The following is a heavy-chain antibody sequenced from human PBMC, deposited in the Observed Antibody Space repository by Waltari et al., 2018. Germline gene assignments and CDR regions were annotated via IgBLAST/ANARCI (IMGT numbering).Heavy chain of an antibody. CDR3: ATSTGEVRYGMDV. Sequence: EVQLLESGGGLVQPGGSLRLYCAASGFTFTSYAMSWVRQAPGKGLEWVSAISGRGGSTYYADAVKGRFTISRDNSKNTLYLQMNSLRAEDTAVYYCATSTGEVRYGMDVWGQGTTVTVSS. J-gene: IGHJ6*02. CDR2: ISGRGGST. D-gene: IGHD4-17*01. CDR1: GFTFTSYA. V-gene: IGHV3-23*01.